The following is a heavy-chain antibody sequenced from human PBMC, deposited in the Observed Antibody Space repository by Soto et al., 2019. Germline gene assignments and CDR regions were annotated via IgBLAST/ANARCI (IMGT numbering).Heavy chain of an antibody. CDR2: IGGTSGST. CDR1: GFTFSSYV. CDR3: AKRRGAGYFDF. Sequence: EVQLLESGGGLVQPGGSLRLSCAASGFTFSSYVMSWVRQAPGKGLEWVSAIGGTSGSTYYADSVKGRFTISRDNSKLTLYLQINSLRAEDTAVFYCAKRRGAGYFDFWGRGALVTVSS. D-gene: IGHD3-10*01. J-gene: IGHJ4*02. V-gene: IGHV3-23*01.